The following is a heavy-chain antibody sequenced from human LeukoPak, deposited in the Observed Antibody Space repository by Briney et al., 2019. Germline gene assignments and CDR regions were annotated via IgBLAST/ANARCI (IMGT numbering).Heavy chain of an antibody. CDR2: INHSGST. CDR3: ARGFKAGSSWPKSKTYNWFDP. V-gene: IGHV4-34*01. Sequence: SETLSLTCAVYGGSFSGYYWSWIRQPPGKGLEWIGEINHSGSTNYNPSLKSRVTISVDTSKNQFSLKLSSVTAADTAVYYCARGFKAGSSWPKSKTYNWFDPWGQGTLVTVSS. D-gene: IGHD6-13*01. J-gene: IGHJ5*02. CDR1: GGSFSGYY.